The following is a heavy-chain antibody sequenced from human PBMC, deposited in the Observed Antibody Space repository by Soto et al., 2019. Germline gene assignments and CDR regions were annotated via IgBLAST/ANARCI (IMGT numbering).Heavy chain of an antibody. D-gene: IGHD2-15*01. J-gene: IGHJ6*02. CDR1: GFTFSSYA. V-gene: IGHV3-23*01. CDR2: ISGSGGST. CDR3: AKWLGCSGGSCYGMDV. Sequence: VQLLESGGGLVQPGGSLRLSCAASGFTFSSYAMSWVRQAPGKGLEWVSAISGSGGSTYYADSVKGRFTISRDNSKNTLYLQMNSLRAEDTAVYYCAKWLGCSGGSCYGMDVWGQGTTVTVSS.